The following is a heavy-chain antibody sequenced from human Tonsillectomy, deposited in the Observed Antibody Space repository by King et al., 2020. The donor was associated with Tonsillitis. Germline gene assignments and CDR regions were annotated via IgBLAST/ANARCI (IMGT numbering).Heavy chain of an antibody. J-gene: IGHJ5*02. D-gene: IGHD2-15*01. CDR1: GFTFGDYV. Sequence: VQLVESGGDFVQPGRSLRLSCTASGFTFGDYVMSWFRQAPGKGLEWGGLIKNKAYGGISEYAAAVKGRFPISRDDSKIVGYLQMNSLKIEDTAVYYCSRDWSCSGASCYSGDWFDPWGQGTLVTVSS. CDR3: SRDWSCSGASCYSGDWFDP. CDR2: IKNKAYGGIS. V-gene: IGHV3-49*03.